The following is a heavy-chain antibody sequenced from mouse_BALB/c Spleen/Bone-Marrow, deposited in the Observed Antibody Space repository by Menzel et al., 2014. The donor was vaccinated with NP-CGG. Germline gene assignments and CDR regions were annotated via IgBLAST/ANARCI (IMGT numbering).Heavy chain of an antibody. V-gene: IGHV1S41*01. CDR1: GYTFTNYW. Sequence: DLVKPGASVKLSCKASGYTFTNYWINWIKQRPGQGLEWIGRIAPGSGSTYYNEMFKGKATLTVDTSPSTAYIQLSSLSSEDSAVYFCARGTYYGNYVYAMDYWGQGTSVTVSS. D-gene: IGHD2-10*01. CDR2: IAPGSGST. CDR3: ARGTYYGNYVYAMDY. J-gene: IGHJ4*01.